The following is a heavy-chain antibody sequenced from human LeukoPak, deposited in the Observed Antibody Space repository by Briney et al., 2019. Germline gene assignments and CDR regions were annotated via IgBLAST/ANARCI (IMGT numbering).Heavy chain of an antibody. D-gene: IGHD4-17*01. V-gene: IGHV4-39*07. CDR1: GGSISSSSYY. J-gene: IGHJ4*02. CDR3: AADEPPVTTGGSFDY. CDR2: IYYSGST. Sequence: SETLSLTCTVSGGSISSSSYYWGWIRQPPGKGLEWIGSIYYSGSTYYNPSLKSRVTISVDTSKNQFSLKLSSVAAAETAVYYCAADEPPVTTGGSFDYGGQGTLVTVSS.